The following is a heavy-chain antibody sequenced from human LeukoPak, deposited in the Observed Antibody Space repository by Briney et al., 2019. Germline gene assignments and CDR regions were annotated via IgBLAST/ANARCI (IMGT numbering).Heavy chain of an antibody. Sequence: ASVKVSCKVSGYTLTELSMHWVRQVPGKGLEWMGGFDPEDGGTIYAQKFQGRVTMTEDTSTDTAYMELSSLRSEDTAVYYCATLLPVAGYYFDYWGQGTLVTVSS. J-gene: IGHJ4*02. V-gene: IGHV1-24*01. CDR2: FDPEDGGT. CDR1: GYTLTELS. CDR3: ATLLPVAGYYFDY. D-gene: IGHD6-19*01.